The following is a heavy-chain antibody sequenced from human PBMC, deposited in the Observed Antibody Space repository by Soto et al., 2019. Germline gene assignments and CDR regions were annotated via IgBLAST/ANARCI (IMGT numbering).Heavy chain of an antibody. CDR1: GDSITGGGYY. Sequence: PSETLSLTCTVSGDSITGGGYYWNWVRQLPGKGLEWIGCVYYTGTTYYNPFLKSRITISIDSSKNQFSLTLSSVTAADTALYICARGAPRGRGVPTYLHYWGQGTLVTVSS. D-gene: IGHD3-10*01. CDR3: ARGAPRGRGVPTYLHY. J-gene: IGHJ4*02. V-gene: IGHV4-31*03. CDR2: VYYTGTT.